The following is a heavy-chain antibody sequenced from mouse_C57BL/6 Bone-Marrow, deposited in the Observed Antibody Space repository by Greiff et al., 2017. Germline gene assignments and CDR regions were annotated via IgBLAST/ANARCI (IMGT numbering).Heavy chain of an antibody. D-gene: IGHD1-1*01. CDR1: GFTFSDYY. V-gene: IGHV5-16*01. CDR3: ARDRDYYGSSLWAMDY. CDR2: INYDGSST. J-gene: IGHJ4*01. Sequence: EVMLVESEGGLVQPGSSMKLSCTASGFTFSDYYMAWVRQVPEKGLEWVANINYDGSSTYYLDSLKSRFIISRDNAKNILYLQMSSLKSEDTATYYCARDRDYYGSSLWAMDYWGQGTSVTVSS.